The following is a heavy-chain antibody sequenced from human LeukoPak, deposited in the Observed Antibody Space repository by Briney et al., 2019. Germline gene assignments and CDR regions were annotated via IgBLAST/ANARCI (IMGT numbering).Heavy chain of an antibody. Sequence: SETLSLTCTVSGGSISSSSYYWGWIRQPPGKGLEWIGSIYYSGSTYYNPSLKSRVTISVDTSKNQFSLKLSSVTAADTAVYYCARKKPHYYYGSGSYYPYYFDYWGQGTLVTVSS. CDR3: ARKKPHYYYGSGSYYPYYFDY. CDR1: GGSISSSSYY. V-gene: IGHV4-39*01. D-gene: IGHD3-10*01. CDR2: IYYSGST. J-gene: IGHJ4*02.